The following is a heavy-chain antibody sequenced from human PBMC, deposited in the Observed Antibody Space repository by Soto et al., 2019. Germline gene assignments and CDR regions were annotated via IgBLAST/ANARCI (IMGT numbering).Heavy chain of an antibody. CDR1: GSTFTSYD. CDR3: ASVPEYSSSASFDY. Sequence: QVQLVQSGAEVKKPGASVKVSCKASGSTFTSYDINWVRQATGQGLEWMGWMNPNSGNTGYAQKFQGRVTMTRNTSISTAYMELSSLRSEDTAVYYCASVPEYSSSASFDYWGQGTLVTVSS. J-gene: IGHJ4*02. CDR2: MNPNSGNT. D-gene: IGHD6-6*01. V-gene: IGHV1-8*01.